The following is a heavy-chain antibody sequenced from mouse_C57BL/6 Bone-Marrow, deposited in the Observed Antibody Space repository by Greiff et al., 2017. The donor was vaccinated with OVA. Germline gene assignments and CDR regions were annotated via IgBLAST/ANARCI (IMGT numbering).Heavy chain of an antibody. V-gene: IGHV1-4*01. CDR1: GYTFTSYT. CDR3: ATNYGSSYVWFAY. CDR2: INPSSGYT. Sequence: VQLVESGAELARPGASVKMSCKASGYTFTSYTMHWVKQRPGQGLEWIGYINPSSGYTKYNQKFKDKATLTADKSSSTAYMQLSSLTSEDSAVYYCATNYGSSYVWFAYWGQGTLVTVSA. J-gene: IGHJ3*01. D-gene: IGHD1-1*01.